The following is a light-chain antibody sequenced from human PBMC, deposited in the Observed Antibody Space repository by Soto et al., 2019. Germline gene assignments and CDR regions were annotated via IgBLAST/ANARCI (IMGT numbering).Light chain of an antibody. CDR2: EVS. V-gene: IGLV2-14*01. J-gene: IGLJ2*01. CDR1: SSDIGGYIY. CDR3: SSYTSSSTLVV. Sequence: QSALTQPASVSASPGQSITISCTGTSSDIGGYIYVSWYQHHPGKAPRLMIYEVSSRPSGVSNRFSGSKSGNTASLTISGLQAEDEADYYCSSYTSSSTLVVFGGGTKLTVL.